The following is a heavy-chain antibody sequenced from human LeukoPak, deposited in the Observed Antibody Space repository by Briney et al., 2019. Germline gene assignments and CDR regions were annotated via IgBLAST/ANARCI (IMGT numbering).Heavy chain of an antibody. J-gene: IGHJ4*02. CDR3: ARGGRGTIIMIVVAALDY. D-gene: IGHD3-22*01. Sequence: GGSLRLSCAASGFTFTSYSMNWVRQAPGKGLEWVSSISSSGNYIYYADLVKGRFTISRDNARNSLYLQMNSLRAEDTAVYYCARGGRGTIIMIVVAALDYWGQGTLVTVSS. CDR2: ISSSGNYI. V-gene: IGHV3-21*01. CDR1: GFTFTSYS.